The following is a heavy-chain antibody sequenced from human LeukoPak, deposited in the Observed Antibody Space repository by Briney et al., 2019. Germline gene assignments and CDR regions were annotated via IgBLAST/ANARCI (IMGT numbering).Heavy chain of an antibody. D-gene: IGHD3-22*01. J-gene: IGHJ4*02. Sequence: PSETLSLTCTVSGGSISSGGYYWSWIRQHPGKGLEWIGYIYYSGSTYYNPSLESRVTISVDTSKNQFSLKLSSVTAADTAVYYCARGLNYYDSSGPTFDYWGQGTLVTVSS. CDR1: GGSISSGGYY. V-gene: IGHV4-31*03. CDR3: ARGLNYYDSSGPTFDY. CDR2: IYYSGST.